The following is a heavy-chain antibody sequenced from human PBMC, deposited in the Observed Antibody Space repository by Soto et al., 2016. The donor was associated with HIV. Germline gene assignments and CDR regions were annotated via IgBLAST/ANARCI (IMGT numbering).Heavy chain of an antibody. Sequence: EVQLVETGGGLIQPGGSLRLSCAASGFTVSSNYMSWVRQAPGKGLEWVSVIYSGGSTYYADSVKGRFTISRDNSKNTLYLQMNSLRAEDTAVYYCARDRGLWFGELSGMDVVGPRDHGHRLL. J-gene: IGHJ6*02. CDR1: GFTVSSNY. CDR2: IYSGGST. V-gene: IGHV3-53*02. D-gene: IGHD3-10*01. CDR3: ARDRGLWFGELSGMDV.